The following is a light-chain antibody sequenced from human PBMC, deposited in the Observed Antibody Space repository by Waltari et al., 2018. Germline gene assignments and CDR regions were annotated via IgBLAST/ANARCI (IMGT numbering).Light chain of an antibody. CDR1: QSVSSSY. Sequence: EHVFTQSPGTLPLSPGERATLSCRASQSVSSSYLAWHQQKRGQAPRFLIYGASTRATGIPDRFSGSGSGTDFTLTISRLEPEDFAVYYCQQYGSSPRTFGQGTKVEIK. CDR2: GAS. J-gene: IGKJ1*01. CDR3: QQYGSSPRT. V-gene: IGKV3-20*01.